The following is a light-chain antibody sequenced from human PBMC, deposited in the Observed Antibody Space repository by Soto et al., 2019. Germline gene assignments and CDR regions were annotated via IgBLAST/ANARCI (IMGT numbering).Light chain of an antibody. V-gene: IGKV3-15*01. CDR2: AAS. CDR3: QQRNNWPLT. CDR1: QSVSSS. J-gene: IGKJ1*01. Sequence: EILMTQSPATLSVSPGERATLSCRASQSVSSSLAWYQHKPGQAPRLLIYAASTRATGVPARFSGSGSGTEFTLTISSLQSEDFAVYYCQQRNNWPLTFGQGTKVEIK.